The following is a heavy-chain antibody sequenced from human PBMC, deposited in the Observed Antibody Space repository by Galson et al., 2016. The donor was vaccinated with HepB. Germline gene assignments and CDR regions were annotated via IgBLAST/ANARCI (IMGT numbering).Heavy chain of an antibody. CDR2: ISYDASNK. V-gene: IGHV3-30*03. Sequence: SLRLSCAASGFTFSNYAMHWVRQAPGKGLEWVAVISYDASNKYYADSVKGRFTISRDNSKNTLYLQMNSLRVDDTAVFYCAREASYVNVLDHWGQGTLVTVSS. CDR1: GFTFSNYA. D-gene: IGHD5-18*01. CDR3: AREASYVNVLDH. J-gene: IGHJ4*02.